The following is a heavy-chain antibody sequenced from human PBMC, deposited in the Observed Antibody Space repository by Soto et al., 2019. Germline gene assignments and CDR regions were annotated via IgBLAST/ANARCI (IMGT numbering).Heavy chain of an antibody. CDR1: ENTFSTYL. J-gene: IGHJ5*02. V-gene: IGHV1-3*01. CDR3: AGPHDSAGLGT. CDR2: HNGYNGQT. Sequence: ASVKVSCKASENTFSTYLVHWVRQVHGQGLEWMGWHNGYNGQTEYSQKFQGRVTITRDTSAKTAYLELRSLTSEDTAVYYCAGPHDSAGLGTWGQGTLVTVSS. D-gene: IGHD1-1*01.